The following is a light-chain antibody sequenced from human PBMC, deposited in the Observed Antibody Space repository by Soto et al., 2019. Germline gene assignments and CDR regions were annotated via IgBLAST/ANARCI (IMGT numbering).Light chain of an antibody. J-gene: IGLJ2*01. Sequence: QSALTQPPSVSGSPGQSVTISCTGTSSDVGRYNHVSWYQQPPRTDPKLMIYDVNNRPTGVPDRFSGSKSGNTASLTISGLLAEDEPDYYCSSYTTSGSSVVVFGGGTKLTL. V-gene: IGLV2-18*02. CDR1: SSDVGRYNH. CDR3: SSYTTSGSSVVV. CDR2: DVN.